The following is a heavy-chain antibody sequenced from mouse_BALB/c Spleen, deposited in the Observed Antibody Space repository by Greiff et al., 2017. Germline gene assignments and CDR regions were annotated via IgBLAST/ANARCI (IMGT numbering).Heavy chain of an antibody. Sequence: VHLVESGPGLVAPSQSLSITCTVSGFSLTSYGVHWVRQPPGKGLEWLGVIWAGGSTNYNSALMSRLSISKDNSKSQVFLKMNSLQTDDTAMYYCARDEEYGNYGYFDYWGQGTTLTVSS. CDR1: GFSLTSYG. V-gene: IGHV2-9*02. D-gene: IGHD2-10*02. CDR3: ARDEEYGNYGYFDY. J-gene: IGHJ2*01. CDR2: IWAGGST.